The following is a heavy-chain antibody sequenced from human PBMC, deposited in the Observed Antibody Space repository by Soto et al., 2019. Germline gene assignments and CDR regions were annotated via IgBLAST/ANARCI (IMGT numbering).Heavy chain of an antibody. CDR2: INPNSGGT. D-gene: IGHD3-16*01. CDR1: GYTFTGYY. Sequence: GASVKVSCKASGYTFTGYYMHWVRQAPGQGLEWMGWINPNSGGTNYAQKFQGWVTITRDTSISTAYMEQSRLRSDDTAVYYCARAYGGIYGMDVWGQGTTVTVSS. J-gene: IGHJ6*02. CDR3: ARAYGGIYGMDV. V-gene: IGHV1-2*04.